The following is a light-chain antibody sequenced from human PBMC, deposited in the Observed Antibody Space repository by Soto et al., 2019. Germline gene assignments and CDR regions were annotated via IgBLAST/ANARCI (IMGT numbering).Light chain of an antibody. CDR3: SSYGGGDTFHVI. CDR2: EDS. V-gene: IGLV2-14*02. J-gene: IGLJ2*01. Sequence: QSALTQPASVSGSPGQSITISCTGTSSDVGSYNLVSWYQQHPGKAPKLMIYEDSKRPSGVSNRFSGSKSGNTASLTVSGLRADDEAVYYCSSYGGGDTFHVIFGGGTKLTVL. CDR1: SSDVGSYNL.